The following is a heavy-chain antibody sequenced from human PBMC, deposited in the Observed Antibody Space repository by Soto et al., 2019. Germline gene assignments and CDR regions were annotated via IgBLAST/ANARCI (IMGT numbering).Heavy chain of an antibody. CDR2: INPNSGGT. V-gene: IGHV1-2*02. CDR3: ARVWAKEQWLVAGTYYYGTDV. J-gene: IGHJ6*02. Sequence: VASVKVSCKASGYTFTGYYMHWVRQAPGQGLEWMGWINPNSGGTNYAQKFQGRVTMTRDTSISTAYMELSRLRSDDTAVYYCARVWAKEQWLVAGTYYYGTDVWGQGTTVTVSS. CDR1: GYTFTGYY. D-gene: IGHD6-19*01.